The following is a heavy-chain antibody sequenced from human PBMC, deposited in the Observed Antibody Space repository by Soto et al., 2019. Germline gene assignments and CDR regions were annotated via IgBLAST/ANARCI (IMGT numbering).Heavy chain of an antibody. D-gene: IGHD2-21*02. CDR1: GYAFSSYA. V-gene: IGHV1-3*05. CDR3: VRDGGDCGYRLIYYYYFGLDV. J-gene: IGHJ6*02. Sequence: QVQLVQSGAEEKKPGASVKLSCKASGYAFSSYAMHWVRQAPGQSLQWMGWINIGSGNTAYSQNFQDRITITRDTSASTVYMDLSSLRSEYTAVYYCVRDGGDCGYRLIYYYYFGLDVWGQGTTVSVSS. CDR2: INIGSGNT.